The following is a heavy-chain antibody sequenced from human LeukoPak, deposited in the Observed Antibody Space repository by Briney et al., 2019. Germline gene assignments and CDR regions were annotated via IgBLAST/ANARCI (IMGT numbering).Heavy chain of an antibody. Sequence: GGSLRLSCAASGFSFSSYSFNWVRQAPGEGLDWLAYIHSGGSLRYYPKSVKGRFTISRDNGKNSLFLQMDGLSAEDAGIYYFAIWVDPGQGAGVRGRGGYWGKGTPVTVPP. CDR2: IHSGGSLR. V-gene: IGHV3-48*01. CDR1: GFSFSSYS. D-gene: IGHD3-10*01. J-gene: IGHJ4*02. CDR3: AIWVDPGQGAGVRGRGGY.